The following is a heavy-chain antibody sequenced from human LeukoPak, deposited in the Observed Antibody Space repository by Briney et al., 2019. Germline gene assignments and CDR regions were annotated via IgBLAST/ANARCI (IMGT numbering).Heavy chain of an antibody. CDR3: AREANYYGSGSYFEGTFDY. CDR1: GGAFSGYY. V-gene: IGHV4-34*01. D-gene: IGHD3-10*01. J-gene: IGHJ4*02. CDR2: INHSGST. Sequence: NPSETLSLTCAAYGGAFSGYYWSWIRQPPGKGLEWIGEINHSGSTKYSPSLKSRVTISADTSKNEFSLRLTSVTAADTAVYYCAREANYYGSGSYFEGTFDYWGQGSLVTVSS.